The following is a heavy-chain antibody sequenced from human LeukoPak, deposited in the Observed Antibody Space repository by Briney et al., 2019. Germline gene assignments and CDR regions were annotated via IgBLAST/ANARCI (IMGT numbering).Heavy chain of an antibody. V-gene: IGHV4-34*01. Sequence: PSETLSLTCAVYGGSFSGYYWSWIRQPPGKGLEWIGEINHSGSTNYNPSLKSRVTISVDTSKNQFSLKLSSVTAADTAVYYCARGPYKYDSSAAFDIWGQGTMVTVSS. D-gene: IGHD3-22*01. J-gene: IGHJ3*02. CDR3: ARGPYKYDSSAAFDI. CDR2: INHSGST. CDR1: GGSFSGYY.